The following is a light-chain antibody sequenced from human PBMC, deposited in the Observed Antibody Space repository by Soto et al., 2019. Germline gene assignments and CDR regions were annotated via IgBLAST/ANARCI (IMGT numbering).Light chain of an antibody. CDR3: QQYNNWPQLT. J-gene: IGKJ4*01. CDR2: DAS. Sequence: EIVMTQSPATLSVSPGERATLSCRSSQSVNTNLAWYQQKPGQAPRLLISDASTRATGIPARFSGSGSGTEFTLTISSLQSEDFAVYYCQQYNNWPQLTCGGGNKVDIK. V-gene: IGKV3-15*01. CDR1: QSVNTN.